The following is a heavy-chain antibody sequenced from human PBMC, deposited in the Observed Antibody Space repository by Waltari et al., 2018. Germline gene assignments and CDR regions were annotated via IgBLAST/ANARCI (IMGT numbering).Heavy chain of an antibody. CDR2: ILGSGGNT. CDR3: VKDRQIYSGGSYADGFDD. Sequence: EVQLVESGGGLVQPGRSLRLSCAASGFTFASYVMTWVRQAPGKGLEWVSSILGSGGNTVYADSVKGRFTISRDISKNTLYLQMNSLRAEDTALYYCVKDRQIYSGGSYADGFDDWGQGTLVTVSS. J-gene: IGHJ4*02. CDR1: GFTFASYV. V-gene: IGHV3-23*04. D-gene: IGHD1-26*01.